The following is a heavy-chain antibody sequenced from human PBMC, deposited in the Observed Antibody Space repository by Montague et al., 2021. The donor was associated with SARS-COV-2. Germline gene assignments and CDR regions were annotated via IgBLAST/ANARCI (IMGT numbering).Heavy chain of an antibody. CDR1: GGSISSSGFY. V-gene: IGHV4-39*01. J-gene: IGHJ1*01. CDR2: LYYSGNT. CDR3: AGYSGSNYDGLRY. Sequence: SETLSLTCSVSGGSISSSGFYWGRIRPPPGKGLVWIGSLYYSGNTYYSPSLKSRVTISIDTSKNQFSLQLSSVTAADAAVYYCAGYSGSNYDGLRYWGQGTLVTVSS. D-gene: IGHD1-26*01.